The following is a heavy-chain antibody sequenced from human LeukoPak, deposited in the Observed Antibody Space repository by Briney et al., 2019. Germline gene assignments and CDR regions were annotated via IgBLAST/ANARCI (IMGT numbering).Heavy chain of an antibody. CDR3: AREREGIVVPAAPTYFDY. CDR1: GGSISSYY. J-gene: IGHJ4*02. Sequence: SETLSLTCTVSGGSISSYYWSWIRHPAGKGLEWIGRIYTSGSTNYNPSLKSRVTMSVDTSKNQFSLKLSSVTAADTAVYYCAREREGIVVPAAPTYFDYWGQGTLVTVSS. CDR2: IYTSGST. V-gene: IGHV4-4*07. D-gene: IGHD2-2*01.